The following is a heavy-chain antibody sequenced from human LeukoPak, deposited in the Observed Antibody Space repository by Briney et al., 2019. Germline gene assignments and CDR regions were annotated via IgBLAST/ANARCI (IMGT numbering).Heavy chain of an antibody. CDR3: ASGSTVSNFDY. Sequence: ASVTVSYKDSGYTFTNYGISGVRQAPGQGGEWMGWISAYNGNTNYAQKLQGRVTMTTDTSTSTAYMELRSLRSDDTAVYYCASGSTVSNFDYWGQGTLVTVSS. CDR2: ISAYNGNT. J-gene: IGHJ4*02. V-gene: IGHV1-18*01. D-gene: IGHD4-17*01. CDR1: GYTFTNYG.